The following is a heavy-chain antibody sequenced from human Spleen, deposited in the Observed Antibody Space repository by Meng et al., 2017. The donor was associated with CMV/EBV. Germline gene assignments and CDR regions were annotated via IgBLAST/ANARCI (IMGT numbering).Heavy chain of an antibody. D-gene: IGHD3-10*01. CDR3: ARGMYYYGSGSRPDFDY. V-gene: IGHV1-2*02. CDR1: GYTFTGYY. Sequence: ASVKVSCKASGYTFTGYYMHWVRQAPGQGFEWMGWINPKSGGTNYAQKVQGRVTMTRDTSINTAYMELRRLRFDDTAVYYCARGMYYYGSGSRPDFDYWGQGTLVTVSS. CDR2: INPKSGGT. J-gene: IGHJ4*02.